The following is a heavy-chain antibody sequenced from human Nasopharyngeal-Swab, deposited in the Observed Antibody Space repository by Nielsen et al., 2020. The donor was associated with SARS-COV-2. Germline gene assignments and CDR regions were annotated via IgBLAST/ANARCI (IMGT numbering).Heavy chain of an antibody. J-gene: IGHJ4*02. CDR1: GFTFSSYA. Sequence: GESLKISCAASGFTFSSYAMSWVRQAQGKGLEWVSAISGSGGSTYYADSVKGRFTISRDNSKNTLYLQMNSLRAEDTAVYYCAKDPRNTAMVNYFDYWGQGTLVTVSS. V-gene: IGHV3-23*01. D-gene: IGHD5-18*01. CDR2: ISGSGGST. CDR3: AKDPRNTAMVNYFDY.